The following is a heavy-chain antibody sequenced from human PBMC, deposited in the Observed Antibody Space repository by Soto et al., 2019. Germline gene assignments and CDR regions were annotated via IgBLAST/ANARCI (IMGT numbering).Heavy chain of an antibody. V-gene: IGHV2-5*02. CDR3: ARMGRYYDILTGYSWTIDY. J-gene: IGHJ4*02. CDR1: GFSLSTSGVG. D-gene: IGHD3-9*01. Sequence: QITLKESGPTLVKPTQTLTLTCTFSGFSLSTSGVGVGWIRQPPGKALEWLALIYWDDDKRYSPSLKSRLTITKDTSKNQAVLTMTNMDPVDTATYYCARMGRYYDILTGYSWTIDYWGQGTLVTVSS. CDR2: IYWDDDK.